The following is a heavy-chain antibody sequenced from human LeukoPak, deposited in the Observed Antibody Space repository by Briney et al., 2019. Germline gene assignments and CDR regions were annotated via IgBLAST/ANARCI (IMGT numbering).Heavy chain of an antibody. J-gene: IGHJ5*02. D-gene: IGHD2-2*01. Sequence: GSLRLSYTASGFTFGDYLMSWFRQAPGKGLEWIGEINHSGSTNYNPSLKSRVTISVDTSKNQFSLKLSSVTAADTAVYYCARGRRYCSSTSCDNWFDPWGQGTLVTVSS. CDR2: INHSGST. CDR3: ARGRRYCSSTSCDNWFDP. V-gene: IGHV4-34*01. CDR1: GFTFGDYL.